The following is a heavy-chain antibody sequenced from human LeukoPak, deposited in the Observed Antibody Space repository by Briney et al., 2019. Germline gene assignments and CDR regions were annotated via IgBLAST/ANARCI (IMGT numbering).Heavy chain of an antibody. CDR2: IKQDGSEK. Sequence: PGGSLRLSCAASGFTFSSYWMSWVRQAPGKGLEWVANIKQDGSEKYYVDSVKGRFTISRDNAKNSLYLQMNSLRAEDTAVYYCARDALNLWGAFDIWGQGTMVTVSS. D-gene: IGHD2-21*01. V-gene: IGHV3-7*01. CDR3: ARDALNLWGAFDI. J-gene: IGHJ3*02. CDR1: GFTFSSYW.